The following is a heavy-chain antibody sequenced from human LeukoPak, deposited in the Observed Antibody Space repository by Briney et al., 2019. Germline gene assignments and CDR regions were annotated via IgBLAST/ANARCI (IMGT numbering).Heavy chain of an antibody. D-gene: IGHD1-26*01. J-gene: IGHJ4*02. CDR1: GFPFNTHW. CDR2: MNFDGSEK. V-gene: IGHV3-7*01. Sequence: QAGGSLRLSCAASGFPFNTHWMGWIRQAPGAGLEWVADMNFDGSEKYHADSVKGRFTISRDNAKNSLYLQMNSLRPEDTAVYFCARETQRSYWEWGQGTLVTVSS. CDR3: ARETQRSYWE.